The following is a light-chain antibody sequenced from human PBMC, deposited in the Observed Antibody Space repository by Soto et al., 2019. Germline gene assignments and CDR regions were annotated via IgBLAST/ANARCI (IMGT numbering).Light chain of an antibody. Sequence: QSVLPQPPSVSGAPGPRVTISCTGSSSNIGAGYDVHWYHQLPGRAPKLLIYGNTNRPSGVPDRFSGSKSGTSASLAITGLQAEDEADYYCLSFDSSLSVVFGGGTKVTVL. CDR2: GNT. CDR3: LSFDSSLSVV. V-gene: IGLV1-40*01. J-gene: IGLJ2*01. CDR1: SSNIGAGYD.